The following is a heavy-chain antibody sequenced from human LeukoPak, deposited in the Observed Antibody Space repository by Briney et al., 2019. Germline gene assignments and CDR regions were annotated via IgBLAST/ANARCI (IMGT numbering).Heavy chain of an antibody. V-gene: IGHV3-11*06. CDR3: ARGLPTNAFDI. CDR1: GFTFSDYY. J-gene: IGHJ3*02. Sequence: GGSLRLSCASSGFTFSDYYTTWIRQAPGKGLEWVSYISGSSTYTKYVDSVKGRFTISRDNAKNTLYLQMNSLRAEDTAVYYCARGLPTNAFDIWGQGTMVTVSS. CDR2: ISGSSTYT. D-gene: IGHD5-12*01.